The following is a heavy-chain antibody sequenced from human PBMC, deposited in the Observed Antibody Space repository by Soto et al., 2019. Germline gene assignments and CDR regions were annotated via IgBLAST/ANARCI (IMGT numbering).Heavy chain of an antibody. CDR3: AREVPVVMSNCFDP. J-gene: IGHJ5*02. CDR1: GYTFTSYA. CDR2: INAGNGNT. D-gene: IGHD2-2*01. V-gene: IGHV1-3*01. Sequence: QVQLVQSGAEVKEPGASVKVSCKASGYTFTSYAMHWVRQAPGQRLEWMGWINAGNGNTKYSQSIKGRVTITRDTSANTANMELSSLISQDTALYYCAREVPVVMSNCFDPWGQGTLVTVSS.